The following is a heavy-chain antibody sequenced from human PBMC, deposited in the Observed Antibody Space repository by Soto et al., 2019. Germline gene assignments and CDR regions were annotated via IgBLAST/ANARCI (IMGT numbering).Heavy chain of an antibody. CDR2: IIPIFGTA. V-gene: IGHV1-69*12. Sequence: QVQLVQSGAEVKKPGSSVKVSCKASGGTFSSYAISWVRQAPGQGLEWMGGIIPIFGTANYAQKFQGRVTITADESTSSGYMVLSSLSSVDMAVYYCAREWVVVTHRHRGYYFVYWGLGSLVTVSS. D-gene: IGHD2-21*02. CDR3: AREWVVVTHRHRGYYFVY. CDR1: GGTFSSYA. J-gene: IGHJ4*02.